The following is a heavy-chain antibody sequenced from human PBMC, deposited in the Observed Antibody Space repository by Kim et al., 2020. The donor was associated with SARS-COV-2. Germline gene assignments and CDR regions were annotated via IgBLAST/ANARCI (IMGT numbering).Heavy chain of an antibody. J-gene: IGHJ6*02. D-gene: IGHD3-22*01. Sequence: ASVKVSCKASGYTFTSYAMHWVRQAPGQRLEWMGWINAGNGNTKYSQKFHGRVTITRDTSASTAYMELSSLRSEDTAVYYCARALAGGGLTMIMGGLPYYGMDVWGQGTTVTVSS. CDR2: INAGNGNT. CDR1: GYTFTSYA. V-gene: IGHV1-3*01. CDR3: ARALAGGGLTMIMGGLPYYGMDV.